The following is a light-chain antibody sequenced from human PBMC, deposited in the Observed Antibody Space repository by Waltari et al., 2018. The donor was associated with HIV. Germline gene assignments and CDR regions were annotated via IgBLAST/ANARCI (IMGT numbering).Light chain of an antibody. CDR3: CSYAGSYTYV. V-gene: IGLV2-11*01. Sequence: QSALTQPRSVSGSPGQSVTIPCPGTSSDVGAYNYVSWYQQHPGKAPKLMIYYVNKRPSGVPDRFSGSKSGNTASLTISGLQAEDEADYYCCSYAGSYTYVFGTGTKVTVL. J-gene: IGLJ1*01. CDR1: SSDVGAYNY. CDR2: YVN.